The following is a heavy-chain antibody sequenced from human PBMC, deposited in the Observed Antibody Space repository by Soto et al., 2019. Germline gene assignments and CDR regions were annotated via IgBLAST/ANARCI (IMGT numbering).Heavy chain of an antibody. V-gene: IGHV4-30-4*01. CDR1: GGSISSGDYY. J-gene: IGHJ6*02. CDR2: IYYSGST. CDR3: ARDRPNCSSTSCYSIYYYYGMDV. D-gene: IGHD2-2*01. Sequence: SETLSLTCTVSGGSISSGDYYWSWIRQPPGKGLEWTGYIYYSGSTYYNPSLKSRVTISVDTSKNQFSLKLSSVTAADTAVYYCARDRPNCSSTSCYSIYYYYGMDVWGQGTTVTVSS.